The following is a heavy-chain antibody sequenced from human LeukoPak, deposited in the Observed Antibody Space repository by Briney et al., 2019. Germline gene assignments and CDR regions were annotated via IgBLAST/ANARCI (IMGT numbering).Heavy chain of an antibody. CDR3: ARDWMGYYDFWSGYYQFDY. CDR2: ISAYNGNT. Sequence: ASVKVSCKASGYTFTSYGISWGRQAPGQGLEWMGWISAYNGNTNYAQKLQDRVTMTTDTSTSTAYMELRSLRSDDTAVYYCARDWMGYYDFWSGYYQFDYWGQGTLVTVSS. V-gene: IGHV1-18*01. D-gene: IGHD3-3*01. J-gene: IGHJ4*02. CDR1: GYTFTSYG.